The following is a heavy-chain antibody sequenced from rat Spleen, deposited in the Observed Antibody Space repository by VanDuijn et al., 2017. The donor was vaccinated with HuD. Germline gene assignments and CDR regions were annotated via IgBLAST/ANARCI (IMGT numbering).Heavy chain of an antibody. Sequence: EVQLVESGGGLVQPGGSLKLSCAASGFTFSDYFMAWVRQAPTKGLEWVASISYEGSSTYYGDSVKGRFTISRDNAKSTLYLQMNSLRSEDTATYYCARPDYNKYVMDAWGQGASVTVSS. D-gene: IGHD1-10*01. CDR2: ISYEGSST. CDR3: ARPDYNKYVMDA. J-gene: IGHJ4*01. CDR1: GFTFSDYF. V-gene: IGHV5-22*01.